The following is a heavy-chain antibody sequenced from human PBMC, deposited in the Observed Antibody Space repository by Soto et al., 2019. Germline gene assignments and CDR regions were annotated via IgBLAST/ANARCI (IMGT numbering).Heavy chain of an antibody. CDR3: AKEWRRDCSSTSCYLIDY. CDR1: GFTFSSYG. D-gene: IGHD2-2*01. CDR2: ISYDGSNK. Sequence: GGSLRLSCAASGFTFSSYGMHWVRQAPGKGLEWVAVISYDGSNKYYADSVKGRFTISRDNSKNTPYLQMNSLRAEDTAVYYCAKEWRRDCSSTSCYLIDYWGQGTLVTVSS. V-gene: IGHV3-30*18. J-gene: IGHJ4*02.